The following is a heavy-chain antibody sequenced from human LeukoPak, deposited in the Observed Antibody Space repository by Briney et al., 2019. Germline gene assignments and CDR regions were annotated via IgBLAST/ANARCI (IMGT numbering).Heavy chain of an antibody. CDR1: GYTLTELS. J-gene: IGHJ5*02. Sequence: ASVKVSCKVSGYTLTELSMHWVRQAPGKGLEWMGGFDPEDGETFYAQKFQGRVTMTEDTSTDTAYMELSSLRSEDTAVYYCARVYNDSSGYRPLRAWGQGTLVTVSS. D-gene: IGHD3-22*01. V-gene: IGHV1-24*01. CDR2: FDPEDGET. CDR3: ARVYNDSSGYRPLRA.